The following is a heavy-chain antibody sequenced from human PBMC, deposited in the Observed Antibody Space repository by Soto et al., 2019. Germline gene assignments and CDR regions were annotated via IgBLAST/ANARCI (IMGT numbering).Heavy chain of an antibody. CDR1: GGSVSSGSYY. CDR3: AREIAYDSSGYYQPLNWFDP. D-gene: IGHD3-22*01. CDR2: IYYSGST. J-gene: IGHJ5*02. Sequence: SETLSLTCTVSGGSVSSGSYYWSWIRQPPGKGLEWIGYIYYSGSTNYNPSLKSRVTISVDTSKNQFSLKLSSVTAADTAVYYCAREIAYDSSGYYQPLNWFDPWGKGTLVTVS. V-gene: IGHV4-61*01.